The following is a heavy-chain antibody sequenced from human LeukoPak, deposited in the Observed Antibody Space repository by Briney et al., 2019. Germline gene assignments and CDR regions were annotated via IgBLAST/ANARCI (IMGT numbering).Heavy chain of an antibody. CDR1: GGTFSSYA. CDR3: ARGEDGSYFDY. CDR2: IIPIFGTA. V-gene: IGHV1-69*13. J-gene: IGHJ4*02. D-gene: IGHD6-19*01. Sequence: ASVKVSCKASGGTFSSYAISWVRQAPGQGLEWMGGIIPIFGTANYAQKFQGRVTITADESTSTAYMELSSLRSEDTAVYYCARGEDGSYFDYWGREPWSPSPQ.